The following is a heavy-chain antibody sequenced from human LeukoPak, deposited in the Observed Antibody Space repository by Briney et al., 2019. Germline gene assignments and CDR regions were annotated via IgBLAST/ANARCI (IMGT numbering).Heavy chain of an antibody. Sequence: GGSLRLSCAASGFTVSSNYMSWVRQAPGRGLEGGSVIYSGGSTYYADSVKGTFTISRDNSKNTLYLQMHSLRAEDTAVYYCARGSSGYYYRHAFDIWGQGTMVTVSS. D-gene: IGHD3-22*01. CDR3: ARGSSGYYYRHAFDI. CDR2: IYSGGST. V-gene: IGHV3-66*01. J-gene: IGHJ3*02. CDR1: GFTVSSNY.